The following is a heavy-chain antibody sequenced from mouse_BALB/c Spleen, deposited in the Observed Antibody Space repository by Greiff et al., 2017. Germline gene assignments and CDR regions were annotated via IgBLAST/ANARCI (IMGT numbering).Heavy chain of an antibody. CDR2: INPSNGRT. CDR1: GYTFTSYW. Sequence: QVQLQQPGADLVKPGASVKLSCKASGYTFTSYWMHWVKQRPGQGLEWIGEINPSNGRTNYNEKFKSKATLTVDKSSSTAYMQLSSLTSEDSAVYYCARSTTMITTGFDYWGQGTTLTVSS. V-gene: IGHV1S81*02. J-gene: IGHJ2*01. CDR3: ARSTTMITTGFDY. D-gene: IGHD2-4*01.